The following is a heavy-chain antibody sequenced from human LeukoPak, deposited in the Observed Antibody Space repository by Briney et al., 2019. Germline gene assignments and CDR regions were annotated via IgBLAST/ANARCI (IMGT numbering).Heavy chain of an antibody. V-gene: IGHV4-39*07. J-gene: IGHJ3*02. CDR3: ASAQGTDLRNDAFDI. D-gene: IGHD1-14*01. CDR1: GGSISSSSYY. CDR2: IYYSGST. Sequence: KTSETLSLTCTVSGGSISSSSYYWGWIRQPPGKGLEWIGSIYYSGSTYYNPSLKSRVTISVDTSKNQFSLKLSSVTAADTAVYYCASAQGTDLRNDAFDIWGQGTMVTVSS.